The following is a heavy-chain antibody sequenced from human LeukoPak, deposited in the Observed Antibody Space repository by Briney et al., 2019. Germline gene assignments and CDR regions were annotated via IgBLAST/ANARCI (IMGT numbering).Heavy chain of an antibody. D-gene: IGHD3-10*01. J-gene: IGHJ5*02. Sequence: ASVKVSCKASGYTFTCYYMHWVRQAPGQGLEWMGWINPNSGGTNYAQKFQGRVTMTRDTSISTAYMELSRLRSDDTAVYYCARDRDRKHNNWFDPWGQGTLVTVSS. CDR2: INPNSGGT. CDR3: ARDRDRKHNNWFDP. CDR1: GYTFTCYY. V-gene: IGHV1-2*02.